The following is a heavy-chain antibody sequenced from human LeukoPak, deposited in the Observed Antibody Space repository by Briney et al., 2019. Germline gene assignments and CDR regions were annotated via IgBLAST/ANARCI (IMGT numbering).Heavy chain of an antibody. V-gene: IGHV3-21*04. CDR3: ATERGYSGFFDY. D-gene: IGHD5-12*01. J-gene: IGHJ4*02. Sequence: GGSLRLSCAASGFTFSSYSMNWIRQAPGKGLEWVSSISSSSSYTYYADSVKGRFTISRDDSKNTLSLQMNSLRAEDTAKYYCATERGYSGFFDYWGQGTLVTVSS. CDR1: GFTFSSYS. CDR2: ISSSSSYT.